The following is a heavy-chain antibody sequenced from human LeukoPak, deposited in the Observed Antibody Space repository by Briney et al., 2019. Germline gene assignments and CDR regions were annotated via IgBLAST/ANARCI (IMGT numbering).Heavy chain of an antibody. Sequence: SETLSLTCTVSGGSISSHYWSWVRQPPGKGLEWIGYIYYSGSNNYNPSLKSRVTISVDTSKTQFSLKLSSVTAADTAVYYCARALYCSSTSCQGGYYYYYMDVWGKGTTVTVSS. D-gene: IGHD2-2*01. CDR2: IYYSGSN. V-gene: IGHV4-59*11. CDR3: ARALYCSSTSCQGGYYYYYMDV. CDR1: GGSISSHY. J-gene: IGHJ6*03.